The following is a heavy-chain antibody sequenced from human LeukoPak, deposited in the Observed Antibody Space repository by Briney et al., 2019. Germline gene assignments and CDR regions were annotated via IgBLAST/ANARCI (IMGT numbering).Heavy chain of an antibody. CDR3: AKDGKGYSSSRPGYYYYYMDV. CDR1: VFTFSSYG. D-gene: IGHD6-13*01. V-gene: IGHV3-30*18. CDR2: ISYDGSNK. Sequence: PGGSLRLSCAASVFTFSSYGMHWVRQAPGKGLEWVAVISYDGSNKYYADSVKGRFTISRDNSKNTLYLQMNSLRAEDTAVYYCAKDGKGYSSSRPGYYYYYMDVWGKGTTVTVSS. J-gene: IGHJ6*03.